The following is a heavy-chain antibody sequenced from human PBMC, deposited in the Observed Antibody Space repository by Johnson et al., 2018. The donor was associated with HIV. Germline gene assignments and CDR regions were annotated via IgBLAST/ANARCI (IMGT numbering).Heavy chain of an antibody. CDR3: ARDSTPRGADYVDYGFDI. CDR1: GFAFSSYG. D-gene: IGHD4-17*01. J-gene: IGHJ3*02. V-gene: IGHV3-30*02. Sequence: QVQLVESGGGVVRPGGSLRLSCAASGFAFSSYGMHWVRQAPGKGLEWVAFIRDDGSNKYYADSVKGRFTISRDNSKNTLYLQMNSLRAEDTAVYYCARDSTPRGADYVDYGFDIWGQGTMVAVSS. CDR2: IRDDGSNK.